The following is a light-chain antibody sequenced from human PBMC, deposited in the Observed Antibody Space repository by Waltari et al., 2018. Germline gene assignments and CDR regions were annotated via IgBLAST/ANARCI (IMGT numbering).Light chain of an antibody. CDR3: AVWEGSLKV. CDR2: KNH. CDR1: PSNVGTNY. V-gene: IGLV1-47*01. Sequence: SVLTQPPSVPGTPGQRVTISCSGSPSNVGTNYVFWYQLLPGAAPRLLIYKNHQRPSGVPARFSGSKSGTSASLAISGLRSEDEGDYYCAVWEGSLKVFGAGTKVTVL. J-gene: IGLJ1*01.